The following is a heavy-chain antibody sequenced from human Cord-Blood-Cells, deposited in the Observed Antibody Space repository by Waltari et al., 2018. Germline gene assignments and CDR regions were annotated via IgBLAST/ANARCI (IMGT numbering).Heavy chain of an antibody. CDR2: IYYSGST. CDR3: ARGGFDWLFQGLDFDL. Sequence: QVQLQESGPGLVKPSETLSLTCPVSGGSISSYYWRWIRPPPGKGLEWIGYIYYSGSTNYNPSLKSRVTISVDTSKNQFSLKLSSVTAADTAVYYCARGGFDWLFQGLDFDLWGRGTLVTVSS. V-gene: IGHV4-59*01. D-gene: IGHD3-9*01. CDR1: GGSISSYY. J-gene: IGHJ2*01.